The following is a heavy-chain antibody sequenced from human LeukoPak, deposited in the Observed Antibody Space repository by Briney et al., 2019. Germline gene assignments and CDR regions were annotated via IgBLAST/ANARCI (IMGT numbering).Heavy chain of an antibody. Sequence: SETLSLTCTVSGGSISSYYWSWIRQPPGKALEWIGYIYYSGSTNYNPSLKSRVTISVDTSKNQFPLKLSSVTAADTAVYYCARPSSTSCYFCAFDIWGQGTMVTVSS. V-gene: IGHV4-59*08. CDR2: IYYSGST. CDR1: GGSISSYY. J-gene: IGHJ3*02. CDR3: ARPSSTSCYFCAFDI. D-gene: IGHD2-2*01.